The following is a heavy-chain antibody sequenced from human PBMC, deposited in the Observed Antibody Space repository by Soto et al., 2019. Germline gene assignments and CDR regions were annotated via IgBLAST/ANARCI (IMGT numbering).Heavy chain of an antibody. CDR1: GGSFSGYY. D-gene: IGHD3-10*01. CDR3: ARDKNGPLRFGAGLYYYGMDV. V-gene: IGHV4-34*01. J-gene: IGHJ6*02. CDR2: INHSGST. Sequence: SETLSLTCAVYGGSFSGYYWSWIRQPPGKGLEWIGEINHSGSTNYNPSLKSRVTISVDTSKNQFSLKLSSVTAADTAVYYCARDKNGPLRFGAGLYYYGMDVWGQGTTVT.